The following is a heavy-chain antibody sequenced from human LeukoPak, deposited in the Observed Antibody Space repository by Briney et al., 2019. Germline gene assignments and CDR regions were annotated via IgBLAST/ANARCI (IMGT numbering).Heavy chain of an antibody. CDR2: IWYGGSNK. Sequence: GGSLRLSCAASGFTFSSYGMHWVRQAPGKGLEWVAVIWYGGSNKYYADPVKGRFTISRDNSKNTLYLQMNSLRAEDTAVYYCAKDASINYDILTGPFDYWGQGTLVTVSS. CDR3: AKDASINYDILTGPFDY. V-gene: IGHV3-30*02. CDR1: GFTFSSYG. D-gene: IGHD3-9*01. J-gene: IGHJ4*02.